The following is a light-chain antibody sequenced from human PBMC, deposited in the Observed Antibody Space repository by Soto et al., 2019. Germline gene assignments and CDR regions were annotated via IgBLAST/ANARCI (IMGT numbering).Light chain of an antibody. Sequence: DIVMTQSPATLSLSPGERATLSCRATQSVSSNLAWYQQKPGQAPRLLIYGASTRATGIPARFSGSGSGTEFTLTISSLQSEDFAVYYCQQYNNWPPWTFGQGTKVEIK. J-gene: IGKJ1*01. V-gene: IGKV3-15*01. CDR2: GAS. CDR1: QSVSSN. CDR3: QQYNNWPPWT.